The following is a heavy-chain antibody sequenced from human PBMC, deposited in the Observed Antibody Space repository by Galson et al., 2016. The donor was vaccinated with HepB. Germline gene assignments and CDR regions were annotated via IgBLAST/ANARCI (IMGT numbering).Heavy chain of an antibody. Sequence: TLSLTCTVSGGAISSGIYYWSWIRQPAGQGLEWIGRIFTSGTTSYNPSLKSRVTMSLDTSKNHISLRLTSVTAADTAIYYCAREDRSLWYPLFDLWGRGTLITVSP. D-gene: IGHD6-13*01. CDR3: AREDRSLWYPLFDL. CDR1: GGAISSGIYY. CDR2: IFTSGTT. V-gene: IGHV4-61*02. J-gene: IGHJ4*02.